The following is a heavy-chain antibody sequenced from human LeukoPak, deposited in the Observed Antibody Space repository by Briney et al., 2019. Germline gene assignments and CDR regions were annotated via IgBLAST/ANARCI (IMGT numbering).Heavy chain of an antibody. CDR2: INHSGST. Sequence: SETLSLTCAVYGGSFSGYYWSWIRQPPGKGLEWSGEINHSGSTKYNPSLKSRVTISVDTSKNQSSLTLSSVTAADTAVYYCARGPPAAGTYYYYMDVWGKGTTVTVSS. V-gene: IGHV4-34*01. D-gene: IGHD6-13*01. J-gene: IGHJ6*03. CDR1: GGSFSGYY. CDR3: ARGPPAAGTYYYYMDV.